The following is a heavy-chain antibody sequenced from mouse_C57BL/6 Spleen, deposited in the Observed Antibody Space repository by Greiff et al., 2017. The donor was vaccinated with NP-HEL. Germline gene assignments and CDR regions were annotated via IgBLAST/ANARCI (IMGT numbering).Heavy chain of an antibody. CDR2: ISDGGSYT. CDR3: ARDRGTTVPFDY. D-gene: IGHD1-1*01. Sequence: EVMLVESGGGLVKPGGSLKLSCAASGFTFSSYAMSWVRQTPEKRLEWVATISDGGSYTYYPDNVKGRFTISRDNAKNNLYLQMSHLKSEDTAMYYCARDRGTTVPFDYWGQGTTLTVSS. V-gene: IGHV5-4*01. J-gene: IGHJ2*01. CDR1: GFTFSSYA.